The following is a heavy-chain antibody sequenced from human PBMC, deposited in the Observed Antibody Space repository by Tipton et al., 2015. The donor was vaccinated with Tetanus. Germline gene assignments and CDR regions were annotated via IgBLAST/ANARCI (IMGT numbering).Heavy chain of an antibody. CDR2: VYNSGGT. J-gene: IGHJ3*01. D-gene: IGHD2-8*01. Sequence: GLVKPSETLSLTCTVSGGSINSGTYSWGWIRQPPGKGLEWIGSVYNSGGTYYNPSLKSRVTISVDTSKNQFSLNLSSVTAADTAVYFCARRSYCTSSRCFDAFDLWGPGTRVTVSS. CDR1: GGSINSGTYS. V-gene: IGHV4-39*07. CDR3: ARRSYCTSSRCFDAFDL.